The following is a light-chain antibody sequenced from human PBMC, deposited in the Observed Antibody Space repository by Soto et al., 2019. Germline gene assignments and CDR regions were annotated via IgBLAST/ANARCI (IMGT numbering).Light chain of an antibody. V-gene: IGKV3-20*01. CDR1: QSVSRSY. CDR2: GAS. Sequence: HTQRALSLSPRDRAILSCRASQSVSRSYLGWYQQKPGQAPRLLMYGASIRAAGVPDRFSGSGSGTEFTLTISRLEPEDFTVYYCHHYETFGQGRNV. J-gene: IGKJ1*01. CDR3: HHYET.